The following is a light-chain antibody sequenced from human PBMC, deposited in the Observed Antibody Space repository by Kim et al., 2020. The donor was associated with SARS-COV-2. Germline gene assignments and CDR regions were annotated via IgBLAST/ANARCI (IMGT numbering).Light chain of an antibody. CDR3: QSADSSGTYWV. Sequence: SYELTQPPSVSVSPGQTARITCSGDALPKQYAYWYQPKPGQAPVLVIYKDSERPSGIPERFSGSSSGTTVTLTISGVQAEDEADYYCQSADSSGTYWVFGGGTQLTVL. J-gene: IGLJ3*02. CDR1: ALPKQY. V-gene: IGLV3-25*03. CDR2: KDS.